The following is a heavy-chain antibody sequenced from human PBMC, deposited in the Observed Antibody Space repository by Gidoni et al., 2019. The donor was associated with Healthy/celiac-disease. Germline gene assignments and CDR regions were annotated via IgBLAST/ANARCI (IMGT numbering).Heavy chain of an antibody. Sequence: EVQLVESGGGLVQPGGSLRLSCAASGFPFSSYWMHWVRQAPGKGLVWVSRINSDGSSTSYADSVKGRFTISRDNAKNTLYLQMNSLRAEDTAVYYCARRFYYYYYGMDVWGQGTTVTVSS. CDR1: GFPFSSYW. CDR3: ARRFYYYYYGMDV. J-gene: IGHJ6*02. V-gene: IGHV3-74*01. D-gene: IGHD3-3*01. CDR2: INSDGSST.